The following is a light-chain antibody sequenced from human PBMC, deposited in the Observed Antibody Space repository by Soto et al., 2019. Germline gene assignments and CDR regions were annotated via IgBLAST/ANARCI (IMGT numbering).Light chain of an antibody. J-gene: IGKJ2*01. CDR3: QQYDDLPYT. CDR1: QDIANY. V-gene: IGKV1-33*01. CDR2: DTS. Sequence: DVQMTQSPSSLSAFVGDSVTITCQASQDIANYLNWYQQKVGKAPKLLIYDTSNLETGVPSRFGGSGSGTDFTFTISSQQPEDTATYYCQQYDDLPYTFGQGTKLQIK.